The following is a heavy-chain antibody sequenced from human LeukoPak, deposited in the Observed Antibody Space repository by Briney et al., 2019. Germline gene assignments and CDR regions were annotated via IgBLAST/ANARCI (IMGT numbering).Heavy chain of an antibody. CDR3: AKDPRQYCSSTTCYFNWFDP. J-gene: IGHJ5*02. D-gene: IGHD2-2*01. CDR1: EFTFSIYG. Sequence: GGALRLSCAASEFTFSIYGMHWVRPAPGKGLEWVAVISYDGSNEYYADSVKGRFTISRDNSKNTLYLQMNRLRAEDTAVYCCAKDPRQYCSSTTCYFNWFDPWGQGTLVTVSS. V-gene: IGHV3-30*18. CDR2: ISYDGSNE.